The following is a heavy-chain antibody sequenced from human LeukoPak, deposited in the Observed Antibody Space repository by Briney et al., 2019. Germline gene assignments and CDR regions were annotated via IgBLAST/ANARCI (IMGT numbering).Heavy chain of an antibody. CDR1: GGSISSGGYY. V-gene: IGHV4-31*03. CDR3: GRVRIVGATPFDY. CDR2: IYYSGST. Sequence: PSQTLSLTCTVSGGSISSGGYYWSWIRQHPGKGLEWIGYIYYSGSTYYNPSLKSRVTISVDTSKNQFSLKLSSVTAADTAVYYCGRVRIVGATPFDYWGQGTLVTVSS. D-gene: IGHD1-26*01. J-gene: IGHJ4*02.